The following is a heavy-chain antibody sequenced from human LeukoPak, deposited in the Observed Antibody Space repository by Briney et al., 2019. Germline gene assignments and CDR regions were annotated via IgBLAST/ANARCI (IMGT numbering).Heavy chain of an antibody. J-gene: IGHJ6*03. Sequence: GGSLRLSCAASGFTFSSYSMIWVRQAPGKGLEWVSSISSSSSYIYYADSVKGRFTISRDNAKNSLYLQMNSLRAEDTAVYYCARDGDQDTAMVSFYYYYYMDVWGKGTTVTVSS. V-gene: IGHV3-21*01. CDR2: ISSSSSYI. D-gene: IGHD5-18*01. CDR3: ARDGDQDTAMVSFYYYYYMDV. CDR1: GFTFSSYS.